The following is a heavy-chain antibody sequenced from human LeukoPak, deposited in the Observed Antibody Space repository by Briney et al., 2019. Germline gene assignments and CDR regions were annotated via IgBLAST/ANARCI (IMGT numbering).Heavy chain of an antibody. D-gene: IGHD1-1*01. V-gene: IGHV4-4*09. CDR3: ARHRRSPWKSDY. CDR1: GGSISSYY. CDR2: IYTSGST. Sequence: SETLSLTCTVSGGSISSYYWSWIRQPPGKGLEWIGYIYTSGSTNYNPSLKSRVTISVDTSKNQFSLKLSSVTAADTAVYYCARHRRSPWKSDYWGQGTLVTVSS. J-gene: IGHJ4*02.